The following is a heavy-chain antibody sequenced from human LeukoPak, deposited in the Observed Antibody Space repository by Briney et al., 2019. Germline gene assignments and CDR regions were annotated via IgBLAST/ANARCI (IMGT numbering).Heavy chain of an antibody. D-gene: IGHD3-22*01. V-gene: IGHV1-69*13. CDR3: LYDSSGYYYTEVDAFDI. Sequence: GASVKVSCKASGGTFSSYAISWVRQAPGQGLEWMGGIIPIFGTANYAQKFQGRVTITADESTSTAYIELSSLRSEDTAVYYCLYDSSGYYYTEVDAFDIWGQGTMVTVSS. J-gene: IGHJ3*02. CDR1: GGTFSSYA. CDR2: IIPIFGTA.